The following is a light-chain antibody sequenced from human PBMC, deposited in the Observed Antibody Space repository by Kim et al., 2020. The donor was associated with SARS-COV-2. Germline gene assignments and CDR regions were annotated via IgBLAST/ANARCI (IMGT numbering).Light chain of an antibody. CDR2: QDS. V-gene: IGLV3-1*01. Sequence: ELTQPPSVSVSPGQTASITCSGDKLGDKYACWYQQKPGQSPVLVIYQDSKRPSGIPERFSGSNSGNTATLTISGTQAMDEADYYCQAWDSSTVFGTGT. J-gene: IGLJ1*01. CDR3: QAWDSSTV. CDR1: KLGDKY.